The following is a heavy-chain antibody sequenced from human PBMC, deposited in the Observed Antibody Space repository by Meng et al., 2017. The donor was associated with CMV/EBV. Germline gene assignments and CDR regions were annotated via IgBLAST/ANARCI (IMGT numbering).Heavy chain of an antibody. D-gene: IGHD5/OR15-5a*01. CDR2: LYWNNDE. V-gene: IGHV2-5*01. CDR3: AHRDVSRAFDI. J-gene: IGHJ3*02. Sequence: SGPTLVKPTQTLTLTCTFSGFSLSSTGVGVGWIRQPPGKALESLTLLYWNNDERYSPSLKSRLSITKDTSKNQVVLTMTNMDPVDTGTYYCAHRDVSRAFDIWGQGTMVTVSS. CDR1: GFSLSSTGVG.